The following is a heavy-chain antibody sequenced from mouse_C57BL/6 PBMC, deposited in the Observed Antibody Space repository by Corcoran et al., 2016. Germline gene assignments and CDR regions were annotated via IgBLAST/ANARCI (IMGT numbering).Heavy chain of an antibody. CDR3: ARDYYSNYFDY. CDR2: INTYSGVP. CDR1: GYTFTTYG. V-gene: IGHV9-3*01. Sequence: QIQLVQSGPELKKPGETVKISCKASGYTFTTYGMSWVKQAPGKGLKWMGWINTYSGVPTYADDFKGRFAFSLETSASTAYLQINNLKNEDTATYFCARDYYSNYFDYWGQGTTLTVSS. J-gene: IGHJ2*01. D-gene: IGHD2-5*01.